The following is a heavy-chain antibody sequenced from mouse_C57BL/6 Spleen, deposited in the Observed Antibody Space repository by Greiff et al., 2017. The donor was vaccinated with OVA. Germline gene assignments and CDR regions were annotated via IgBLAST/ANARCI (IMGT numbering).Heavy chain of an antibody. Sequence: QVQLKQPGAELVKPGASVKLSCKASGYTFTSYWMHWVKQRPGRGLEWIGRIDPNSGGTKYNEKFKSKATLTVDKPSSTAYMQLSSLTSEDSAVYYCAREGGPAWFAYWGQGTLVTVSA. CDR2: IDPNSGGT. V-gene: IGHV1-72*01. CDR1: GYTFTSYW. J-gene: IGHJ3*01. CDR3: AREGGPAWFAY.